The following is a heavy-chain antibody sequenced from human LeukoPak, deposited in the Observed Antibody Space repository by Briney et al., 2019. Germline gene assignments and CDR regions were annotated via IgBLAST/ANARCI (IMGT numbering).Heavy chain of an antibody. D-gene: IGHD3-10*01. V-gene: IGHV3-23*01. J-gene: IGHJ4*02. CDR3: AKDRDYYLVGFFDY. CDR2: ISGSGVTT. Sequence: GGSLRLSCAASGFTFSSYAMSWVRQAPGKGLEWVSAISGSGVTTYYADSVKGRFTISRDNSKNTLYLQMNSLRAEDTALYYCAKDRDYYLVGFFDYWGQGTLVTVSS. CDR1: GFTFSSYA.